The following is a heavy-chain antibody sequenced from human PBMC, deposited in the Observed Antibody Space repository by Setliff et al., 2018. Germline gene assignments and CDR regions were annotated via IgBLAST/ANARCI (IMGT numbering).Heavy chain of an antibody. CDR1: GGSISSSNW. CDR2: IYHSGST. Sequence: LSLTCAVSGGSISSSNWWSWVRQPPGKGLEWIGEIYHSGSTNYNPSLKSRVTISVDKSKNQFSLKLSSVTAEDTAVYYCARDPAAWEVPFDCWGQGTLVTVSS. V-gene: IGHV4-4*02. CDR3: ARDPAAWEVPFDC. J-gene: IGHJ4*02. D-gene: IGHD1-26*01.